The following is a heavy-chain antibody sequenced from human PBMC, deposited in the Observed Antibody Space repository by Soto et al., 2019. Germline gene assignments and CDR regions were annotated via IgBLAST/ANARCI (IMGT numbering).Heavy chain of an antibody. CDR3: AKGITVTKRGAFDV. CDR2: ISGSGGST. Sequence: ETLSLTCTVSGGSISSGGYYWSWIRQHPGKGLEWVSAISGSGGSTYYADSVKGRFTISRDNSKNTLYLQMNSLRAEDTAVYYCAKGITVTKRGAFDVWGQGTMVTVSS. V-gene: IGHV3-23*01. D-gene: IGHD4-17*01. J-gene: IGHJ3*01. CDR1: GGSISSGGYY.